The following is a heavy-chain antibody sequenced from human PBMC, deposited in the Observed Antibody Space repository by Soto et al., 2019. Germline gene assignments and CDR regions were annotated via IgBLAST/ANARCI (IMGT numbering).Heavy chain of an antibody. CDR2: ISYTGGT. J-gene: IGHJ6*02. V-gene: IGHV4-59*01. Sequence: LSLTCTVSGESISRFYWSWIRQPPGKGLEWIGYISYTGGTDYNPSLKSRVTISIDTSKNHFSLRLSSLIAADTAIYYCARDTLRGYYGLDVWGQGTTVTVSS. D-gene: IGHD2-21*01. CDR3: ARDTLRGYYGLDV. CDR1: GESISRFY.